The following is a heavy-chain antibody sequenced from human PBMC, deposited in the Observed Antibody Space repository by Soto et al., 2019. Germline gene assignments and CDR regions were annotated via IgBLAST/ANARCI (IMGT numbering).Heavy chain of an antibody. J-gene: IGHJ6*02. CDR1: GFTFRNSG. V-gene: IGHV3-33*01. Sequence: VDLEQSGGGLVQPGRSLRLSCEASGFTFRNSGMEWIRQAPGKGLEWVARIWYDGSSQYYADSVKGRFTISRDNSKNTLYMEMNSVRVEDTAVYYCARDMDSNYDGMDVWGQGTTVIVSS. D-gene: IGHD4-4*01. CDR3: ARDMDSNYDGMDV. CDR2: IWYDGSSQ.